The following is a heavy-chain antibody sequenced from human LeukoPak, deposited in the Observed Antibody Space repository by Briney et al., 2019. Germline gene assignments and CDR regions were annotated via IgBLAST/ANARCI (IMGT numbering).Heavy chain of an antibody. CDR1: GLTFSSYV. D-gene: IGHD3-22*01. V-gene: IGHV3-23*01. CDR3: AKERLGNDY. Sequence: GGSLRLSCAASGLTFSSYVMSWVRQAPGEGLEWVSAISGSGGSTYYADSVKGRFTISRDNSKNTLYLQMNSLRVEDTAVYYCAKERLGNDYWGQGTLVTVSS. J-gene: IGHJ4*02. CDR2: ISGSGGST.